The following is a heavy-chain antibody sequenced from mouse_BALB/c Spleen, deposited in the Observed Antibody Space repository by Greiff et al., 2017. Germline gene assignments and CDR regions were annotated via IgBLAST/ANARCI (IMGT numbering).Heavy chain of an antibody. CDR2: ISYSGST. Sequence: EVQLQESGPGLVKPSQSLSLTCTVTGYSITSDYAWNWIRQFPGNKLEWMGYISYSGSTSYNPSLKSRISITRDTSKNQFFLQLNSVTTEDTATYYCAREGYYGSSGSPFAYWGQGTLVTVSA. J-gene: IGHJ3*01. D-gene: IGHD1-1*01. CDR1: GYSITSDYA. V-gene: IGHV3-2*02. CDR3: AREGYYGSSGSPFAY.